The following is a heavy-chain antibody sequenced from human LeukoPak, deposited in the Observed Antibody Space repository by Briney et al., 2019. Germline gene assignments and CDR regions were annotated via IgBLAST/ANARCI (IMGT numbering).Heavy chain of an antibody. Sequence: ASVKVSCKASGYTFTGYYMHWVRQAPGQGLEWMGWINPNSGGTNYAQKFQGRVTMTRDTSISTAYMELSRLRSDDTAVYYCARVDSSSWYNYYYYYMDVWGKGTTVTISS. J-gene: IGHJ6*03. CDR2: INPNSGGT. D-gene: IGHD6-13*01. CDR1: GYTFTGYY. V-gene: IGHV1-2*02. CDR3: ARVDSSSWYNYYYYYMDV.